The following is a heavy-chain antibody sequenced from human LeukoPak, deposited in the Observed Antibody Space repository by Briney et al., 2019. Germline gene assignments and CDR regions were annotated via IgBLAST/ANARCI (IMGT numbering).Heavy chain of an antibody. V-gene: IGHV4-30-4*01. CDR3: ASFDYGDYWYFDL. Sequence: SQTLSLTCTVSGGSISSGDYYWSWVRQPPGKGLEWIGYIYYSGSTYYNPSLKSRVTISVDTSKNQFSLKLSSVTAADTAVYYCASFDYGDYWYFDLWGRGTLVTVSS. CDR2: IYYSGST. D-gene: IGHD4-17*01. J-gene: IGHJ2*01. CDR1: GGSISSGDYY.